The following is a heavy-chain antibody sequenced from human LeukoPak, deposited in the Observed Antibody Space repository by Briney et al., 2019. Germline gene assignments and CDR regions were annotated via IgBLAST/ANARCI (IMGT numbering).Heavy chain of an antibody. CDR1: GYIFTGYY. V-gene: IGHV1-2*02. Sequence: ASVKVSCKASGYIFTGYYMHWVRQAPGQGLEWMGWINPNSGGTNYAQKFQGRVTMTRDTSISTAYMELSRLRSDDTAVYYCARDSSGSYTRDAFDIWGQGTMVTVSS. J-gene: IGHJ3*02. D-gene: IGHD1-26*01. CDR2: INPNSGGT. CDR3: ARDSSGSYTRDAFDI.